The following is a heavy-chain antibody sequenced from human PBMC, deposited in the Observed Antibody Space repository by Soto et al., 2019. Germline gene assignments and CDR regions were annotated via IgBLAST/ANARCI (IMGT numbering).Heavy chain of an antibody. CDR1: GFTFSSYS. CDR3: ARDYCSSTSCLWDYYYYMDV. V-gene: IGHV3-48*04. CDR2: ISSSSSTI. Sequence: GGSLRLSCAASGFTFSSYSMNWVRQAPGKGLEWVSYISSSSSTIYYADSVKGRFTISRDNAKNSLYLQMNSLRAEDTAVYYCARDYCSSTSCLWDYYYYMDVWGKGTTVTVSS. D-gene: IGHD2-2*01. J-gene: IGHJ6*03.